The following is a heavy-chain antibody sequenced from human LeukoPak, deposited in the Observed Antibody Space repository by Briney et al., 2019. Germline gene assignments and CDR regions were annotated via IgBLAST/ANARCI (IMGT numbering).Heavy chain of an antibody. CDR1: GYTFTSYD. Sequence: ASVKVSCKASGYTFTSYDINWVRQATGQGLEWMGWMNPNSGNTGYAQKFQGRVTITRNTSISTAYMELSSLRSEDTAVYYCARMRSYGSYYYGMDVWGQGTTVTVSS. CDR3: ARMRSYGSYYYGMDV. J-gene: IGHJ6*02. V-gene: IGHV1-8*03. D-gene: IGHD5-18*01. CDR2: MNPNSGNT.